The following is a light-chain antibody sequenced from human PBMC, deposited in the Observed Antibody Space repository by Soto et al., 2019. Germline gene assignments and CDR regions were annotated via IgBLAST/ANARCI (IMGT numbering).Light chain of an antibody. CDR3: MQSTPWPRT. V-gene: IGKV2-30*01. CDR1: QSLVYSDGNTY. Sequence: DVVMTQSPLSLPVTLGQPASISCRSSQSLVYSDGNTYLNWFQQRPGQSPRRLIHKVSNRDSGVPDRFSGSGSGTDLTLEISRVEAEDVGLYYCMQSTPWPRTFGQGTKVEIK. J-gene: IGKJ1*01. CDR2: KVS.